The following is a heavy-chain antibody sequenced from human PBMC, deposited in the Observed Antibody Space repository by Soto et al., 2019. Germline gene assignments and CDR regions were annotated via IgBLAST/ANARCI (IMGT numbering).Heavy chain of an antibody. CDR3: ASSRRITMIGVVSWFDP. V-gene: IGHV2-5*01. CDR2: IYWNADQ. J-gene: IGHJ5*02. D-gene: IGHD3-3*01. CDR1: GFSLTTSGVG. Sequence: QITLKESGPTLVKPTQTLTLTCTFSGFSLTTSGVGVGWIRQSPGKALEWLALIYWNADQWYSPSLKSRLTITKDTPKNQVVLKMTTMAPVDTATYFCASSRRITMIGVVSWFDPWGQGTLVTVSS.